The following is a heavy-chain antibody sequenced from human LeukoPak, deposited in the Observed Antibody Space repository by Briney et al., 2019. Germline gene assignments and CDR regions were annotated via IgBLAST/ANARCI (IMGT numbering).Heavy chain of an antibody. J-gene: IGHJ4*02. CDR1: GGSISSGGYY. D-gene: IGHD2-15*01. CDR3: AREGYCSGGSCYAFDY. Sequence: PSETLSLTCTVSGGSISSGGYYWSWIRQHPGKGLEWIGYIYYSGSTYYNPSLKSRVTISVDTSKNQFSLKLSSVTAADTAVYYCAREGYCSGGSCYAFDYRGQGTLVTVSS. V-gene: IGHV4-31*03. CDR2: IYYSGST.